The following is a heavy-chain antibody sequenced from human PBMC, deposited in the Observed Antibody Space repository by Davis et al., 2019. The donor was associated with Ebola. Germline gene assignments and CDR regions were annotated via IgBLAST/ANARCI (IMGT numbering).Heavy chain of an antibody. CDR2: IYDSGST. D-gene: IGHD5-18*01. V-gene: IGHV4-59*08. CDR1: GLSIRGYY. J-gene: IGHJ6*02. CDR3: ARRYREYYYKLDV. Sequence: SETLTLSCTVSGLSIRGYYGPWLRPPPGKGLAHITHIYDSGSTTYNPSFKGRAMISVDMYKNQFSLRLSSVTAADTALYYCARRYREYYYKLDVWGQGTTVTVS.